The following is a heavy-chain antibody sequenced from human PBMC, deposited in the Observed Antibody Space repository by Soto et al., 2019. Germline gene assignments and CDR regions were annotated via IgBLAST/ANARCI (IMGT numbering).Heavy chain of an antibody. J-gene: IGHJ4*02. V-gene: IGHV4-59*08. D-gene: IGHD3-16*01. CDR2: IYYSGST. Sequence: SETLSLTCTVSGGSISSYYWSWIRQPPGKGLEWIGYIYYSGSTNYNPSLKSRVTISVDTSKNRFSLKLSSVTAADTAVYYCARHGGDYFAYWGQGTLVTVSS. CDR3: ARHGGDYFAY. CDR1: GGSISSYY.